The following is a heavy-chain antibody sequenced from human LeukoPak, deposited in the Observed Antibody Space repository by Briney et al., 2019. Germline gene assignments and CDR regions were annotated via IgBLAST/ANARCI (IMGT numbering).Heavy chain of an antibody. CDR1: GGTFSSYA. J-gene: IGHJ3*01. CDR2: IIPIFGTA. D-gene: IGHD3-10*01. Sequence: GASVKVSCKASGGTFSSYAISWVRQAPGQGLEWMGGIIPIFGTANYAQKFQGRVTITADESTSTAYMELSSLRSEDTAVYYCAREGEMVRGGIDLWGQGTMVTVSS. V-gene: IGHV1-69*13. CDR3: AREGEMVRGGIDL.